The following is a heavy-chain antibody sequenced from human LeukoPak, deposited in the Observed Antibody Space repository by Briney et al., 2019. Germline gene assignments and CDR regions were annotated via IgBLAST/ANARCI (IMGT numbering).Heavy chain of an antibody. D-gene: IGHD3-10*01. CDR2: IYYSGST. CDR3: ARYVKGSYYGSGSYPYYFDY. Sequence: SETLSLTCTVSGGSISSSSYYWGWIRQPPGRGLEWIGSIYYSGSTYYNPSLKSRVTISVDTSKNQFSLKLSSVTAADTAVYYCARYVKGSYYGSGSYPYYFDYWGQGTLVTVSS. J-gene: IGHJ4*02. CDR1: GGSISSSSYY. V-gene: IGHV4-39*01.